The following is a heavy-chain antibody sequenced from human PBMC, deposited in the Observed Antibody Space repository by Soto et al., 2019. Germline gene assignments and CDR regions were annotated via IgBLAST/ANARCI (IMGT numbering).Heavy chain of an antibody. V-gene: IGHV5-51*01. CDR3: ARQRKYYGSGSYDAFDI. J-gene: IGHJ3*02. CDR1: GYSFTSYW. CDR2: IYPGDSDT. Sequence: GESLKISCKGSGYSFTSYWIGWVRQMPGKGLEWMGIIYPGDSDTRYSPSFQGQVTISADKSISTAYLQWSSLKASDTAMYYCARQRKYYGSGSYDAFDIWGQGTMVTVSS. D-gene: IGHD3-10*01.